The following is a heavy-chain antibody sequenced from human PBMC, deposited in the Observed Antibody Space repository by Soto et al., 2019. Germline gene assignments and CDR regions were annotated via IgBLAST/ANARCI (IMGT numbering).Heavy chain of an antibody. Sequence: TLSLTCTVSCGSISSGGYYWSLIRQHPGKGLEWIGYIYYSGSTYYNPSLKSRVTISVDTSKNQFSLKLSSVTAADTAVYYCARDRAQTYCSGGSCYSGEGFDYWGQGTLVTVSS. J-gene: IGHJ4*02. CDR3: ARDRAQTYCSGGSCYSGEGFDY. CDR1: CGSISSGGYY. CDR2: IYYSGST. V-gene: IGHV4-31*03. D-gene: IGHD2-15*01.